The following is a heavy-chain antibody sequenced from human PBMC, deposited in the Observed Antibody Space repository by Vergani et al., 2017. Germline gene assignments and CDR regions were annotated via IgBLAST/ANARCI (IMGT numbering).Heavy chain of an antibody. CDR2: ISGSGGST. Sequence: EVQLLESGGGLVQPGGSLRLSCAASGFTFSSYAMSWVRQAPGKGLEWVSAISGSGGSTYYADSVKGRFTISRDNSKNTLYLQMNSLRAEDTAVYYCAKDLPVYGSGYYYYGMDVWGQGTTVTVSS. D-gene: IGHD3-10*01. V-gene: IGHV3-23*01. CDR1: GFTFSSYA. CDR3: AKDLPVYGSGYYYYGMDV. J-gene: IGHJ6*02.